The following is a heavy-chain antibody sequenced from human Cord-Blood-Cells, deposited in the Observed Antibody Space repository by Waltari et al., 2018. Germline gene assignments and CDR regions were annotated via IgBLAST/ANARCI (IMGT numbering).Heavy chain of an antibody. J-gene: IGHJ4*02. Sequence: EVQLVESGGGLVQPGGSLRLSCAASGFTFSSYWMSWVRQAPGKGLEWVANIKQDGSEKCYVDSVKGRFTISRDNAKNSLYLQMNSLRAEDTAVYYCARDLSNWNYESWYWGQGTLVTVSS. V-gene: IGHV3-7*01. D-gene: IGHD1-7*01. CDR2: IKQDGSEK. CDR1: GFTFSSYW. CDR3: ARDLSNWNYESWY.